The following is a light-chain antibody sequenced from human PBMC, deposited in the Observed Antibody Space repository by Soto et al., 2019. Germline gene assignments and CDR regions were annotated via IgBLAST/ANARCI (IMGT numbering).Light chain of an antibody. Sequence: DIQMTQSPSTLSASVGDTVTITCRASQSFSNWLAWYQQKPGKAPKFLFYKAYTLESGVPSRFSDSGSGTEFTLTISSLEPDDFATYYCQQYNSYSWTFGKGTKVEIK. V-gene: IGKV1-5*03. J-gene: IGKJ1*01. CDR3: QQYNSYSWT. CDR1: QSFSNW. CDR2: KAY.